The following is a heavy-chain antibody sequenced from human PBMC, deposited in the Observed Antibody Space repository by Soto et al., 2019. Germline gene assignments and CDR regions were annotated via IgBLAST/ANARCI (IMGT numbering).Heavy chain of an antibody. CDR1: GDTFSSYA. D-gene: IGHD3-10*02. CDR3: ARDPLSSFAMDV. CDR2: IIPTFGRT. V-gene: IGHV1-69*13. Sequence: GASVKVSCKASGDTFSSYAISWVRQAPGKGLEWMGKIIPTFGRTNYAQKFQGRLMISADDSTSTAYMELSSLLSEDTAVYYCARDPLSSFAMDVWGQGTTVTVSS. J-gene: IGHJ6*02.